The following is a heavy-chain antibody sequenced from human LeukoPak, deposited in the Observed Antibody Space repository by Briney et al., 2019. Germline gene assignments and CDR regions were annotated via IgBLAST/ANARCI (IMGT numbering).Heavy chain of an antibody. CDR1: GGTFSSYA. D-gene: IGHD6-13*01. CDR2: IIPILGIA. Sequence: SVKVSCKASGGTFSSYAISWVRQAPGQGLEWMGRIIPILGIANYAQKFQGRVTITADKSTSTAYMELSSLRSEDTAVYYCAVHSSSWYSGDYWGQGTLVTVSS. V-gene: IGHV1-69*04. J-gene: IGHJ4*02. CDR3: AVHSSSWYSGDY.